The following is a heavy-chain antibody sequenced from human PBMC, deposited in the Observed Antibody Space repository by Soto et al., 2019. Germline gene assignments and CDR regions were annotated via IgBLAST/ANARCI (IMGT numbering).Heavy chain of an antibody. CDR3: ARDDYKDGGNNWFDP. D-gene: IGHD3-16*01. V-gene: IGHV4-4*07. Sequence: SETLSLTCTVSGGSITNYDWGWIRQPDGKGLEWIGRMYTKERTNYNLSFKSRVTMSVDTSKNQFSLKLNAVTAADTAVYYCARDDYKDGGNNWFDPWGQGTLVTVS. CDR1: GGSITNYD. CDR2: MYTKERT. J-gene: IGHJ5*02.